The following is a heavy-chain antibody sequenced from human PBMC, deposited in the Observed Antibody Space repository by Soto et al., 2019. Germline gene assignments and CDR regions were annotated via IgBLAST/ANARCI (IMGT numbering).Heavy chain of an antibody. J-gene: IGHJ3*02. V-gene: IGHV3-30-3*01. CDR3: AGDHYQMRVVVTGGI. CDR1: GFTFSSYA. Sequence: QVQLVESGGGVVQPGRSLRLSCAASGFTFSSYAMHWVSQAPGKWLAWVAVISYDGSNKYYAVSVKGRITISRDNSKNTLYLQMNSLRAEDTAVYYCAGDHYQMRVVVTGGIWGQGTMVTVSS. CDR2: ISYDGSNK. D-gene: IGHD3-22*01.